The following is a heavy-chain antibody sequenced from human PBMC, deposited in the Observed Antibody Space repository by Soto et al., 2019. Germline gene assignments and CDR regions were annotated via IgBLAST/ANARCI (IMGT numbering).Heavy chain of an antibody. CDR3: ARGAYYYGMDV. CDR2: INHSGST. Sequence: PSETLSLTCAVYGGSFSCYYWSWIRQPPGKGLEWIGEINHSGSTNYNPSLKSRVTISVDTSKNQFSLKLRSVTAADKAVYYCARGAYYYGMDVWGQGTTVTVSS. J-gene: IGHJ6*02. V-gene: IGHV4-34*01. CDR1: GGSFSCYY.